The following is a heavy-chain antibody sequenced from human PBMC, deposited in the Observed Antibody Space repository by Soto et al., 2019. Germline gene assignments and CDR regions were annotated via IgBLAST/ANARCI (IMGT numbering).Heavy chain of an antibody. J-gene: IGHJ4*02. V-gene: IGHV3-7*01. Sequence: EVHLEQSGGGLVQPGGSLRLSCAGSGFIFSRSWMGWFRQAPGKGLEWVANIKQDGSERYYVESLKGRFTISRDNADNSVYLQMNTLRAEDTAVYYCAKLSLLMTIVVVPDHWGQGTLVTVSS. CDR2: IKQDGSER. CDR1: GFIFSRSW. D-gene: IGHD3-22*01. CDR3: AKLSLLMTIVVVPDH.